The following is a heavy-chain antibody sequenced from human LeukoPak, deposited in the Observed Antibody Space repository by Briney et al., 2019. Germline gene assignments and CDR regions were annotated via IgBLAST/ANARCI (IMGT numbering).Heavy chain of an antibody. D-gene: IGHD2-21*02. CDR2: ISYDGSNK. V-gene: IGHV3-30*18. CDR1: GFTFSSYG. J-gene: IGHJ4*02. Sequence: PGGSLRLSCAASGFTFSSYGTHWVRQAPGKGLEWVAVISYDGSNKYYADSVKGRFTISRDNSKNTLYLQMNSLRAEDTAVYYCAKEAGIVVVTATDYWGQGTLLTVSS. CDR3: AKEAGIVVVTATDY.